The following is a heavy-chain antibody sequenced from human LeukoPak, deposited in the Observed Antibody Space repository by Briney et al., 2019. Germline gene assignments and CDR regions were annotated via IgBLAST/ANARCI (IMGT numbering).Heavy chain of an antibody. CDR2: IYYSGST. CDR3: AGQNLDCSGGSCYGKYYFDY. J-gene: IGHJ4*02. D-gene: IGHD2-15*01. Sequence: SETLSLTCTVSGGSISSYYWSWIRQPPGKGLEWIGYIYYSGSTNCNPSLKSRVAISVDTSKNQFSLKLSSVTAADTAVYYCAGQNLDCSGGSCYGKYYFDYWGQGTLVTVSS. CDR1: GGSISSYY. V-gene: IGHV4-59*08.